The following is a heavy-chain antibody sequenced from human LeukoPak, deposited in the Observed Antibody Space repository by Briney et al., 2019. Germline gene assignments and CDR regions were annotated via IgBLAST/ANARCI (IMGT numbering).Heavy chain of an antibody. CDR2: IYTSGST. D-gene: IGHD3-10*01. V-gene: IGHV4-4*07. Sequence: PSETLSLTCSVSGGSISSYHWTWIRQPAGKGLEWIGRIYTSGSTNYNPSLKSRVTMSVDTSKNQFSLKLYSVTAADTAVYYCARVGIYDSGSLGFDYWGQGTLVTVSS. CDR1: GGSISSYH. CDR3: ARVGIYDSGSLGFDY. J-gene: IGHJ4*02.